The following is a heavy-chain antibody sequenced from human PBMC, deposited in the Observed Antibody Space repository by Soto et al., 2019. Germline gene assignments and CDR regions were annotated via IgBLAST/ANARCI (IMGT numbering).Heavy chain of an antibody. CDR3: ARARLAYYYDSSGYYHDAFDI. Sequence: SETLSLTCAVYGGSFSGYYWSWIRQPPGKGLEWIGEINHSGSTNYNPSLKSRVTISVDTSKNQFSLKLSSVTAADTAVYYCARARLAYYYDSSGYYHDAFDIWGQGTMVTVSS. CDR1: GGSFSGYY. D-gene: IGHD3-22*01. CDR2: INHSGST. V-gene: IGHV4-34*01. J-gene: IGHJ3*02.